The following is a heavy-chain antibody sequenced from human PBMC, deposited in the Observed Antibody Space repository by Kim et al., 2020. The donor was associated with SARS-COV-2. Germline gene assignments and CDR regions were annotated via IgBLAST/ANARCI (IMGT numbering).Heavy chain of an antibody. V-gene: IGHV4-39*01. Sequence: SETLSLTCTVSGGSISSSSYYWGWIRQPPGKGLEWIGSIYYSGSTYYNPSLKSRVTISVDTSKNQFSLKLSSVTAADTAVYYCSLWFGGGVYYGMDVWGQGTTVTVSS. J-gene: IGHJ6*02. D-gene: IGHD3-10*01. CDR2: IYYSGST. CDR1: GGSISSSSYY. CDR3: SLWFGGGVYYGMDV.